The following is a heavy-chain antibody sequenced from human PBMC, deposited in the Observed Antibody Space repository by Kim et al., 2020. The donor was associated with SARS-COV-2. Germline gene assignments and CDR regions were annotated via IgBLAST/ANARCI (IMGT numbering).Heavy chain of an antibody. Sequence: GGSLRLSCAASGFTFTSYAMNWVRQAPGKGLEWVSTINNSGGSTHYADSVKGRFIISRDNTNNTLYLQMHSLRTEETAVYYCAKCSGSGWYSCWFDPWGQGTLVTVSS. CDR2: INNSGGST. J-gene: IGHJ5*02. D-gene: IGHD6-19*01. CDR3: AKCSGSGWYSCWFDP. V-gene: IGHV3-23*01. CDR1: GFTFTSYA.